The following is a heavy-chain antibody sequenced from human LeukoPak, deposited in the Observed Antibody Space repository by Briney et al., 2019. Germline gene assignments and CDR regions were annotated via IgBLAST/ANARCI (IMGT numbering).Heavy chain of an antibody. Sequence: PSETLSLTCAVYGGSFSGYYWSWIRQPPGKGLEWIGEINHSGSTNYNPSLKSRVTISVDTSKNQFSLKLSSVTAADTAVYYCARDRSGSYPSSSPKKINNWFDPWGQGTLVTVSS. CDR3: ARDRSGSYPSSSPKKINNWFDP. V-gene: IGHV4-34*01. CDR1: GGSFSGYY. D-gene: IGHD1-26*01. J-gene: IGHJ5*02. CDR2: INHSGST.